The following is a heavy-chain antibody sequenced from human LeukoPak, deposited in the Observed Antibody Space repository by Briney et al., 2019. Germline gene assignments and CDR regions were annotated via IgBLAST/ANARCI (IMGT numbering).Heavy chain of an antibody. CDR2: INWNGAST. J-gene: IGHJ6*02. V-gene: IGHV3-20*04. D-gene: IGHD4-17*01. Sequence: PGGSLRLSCAASGFTFDDYDMSWVRQVPGKGLEWVSAINWNGASTGYADSVKGRFTISRDNSKNTLYLQMNSLRAEDTAVYYCAGSLATVTRGEGYYGMDVWGQGTTVTVSS. CDR1: GFTFDDYD. CDR3: AGSLATVTRGEGYYGMDV.